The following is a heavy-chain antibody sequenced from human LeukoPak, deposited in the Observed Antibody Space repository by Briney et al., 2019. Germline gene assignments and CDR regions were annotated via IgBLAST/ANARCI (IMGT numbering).Heavy chain of an antibody. Sequence: PGGSLRLSYAASGFTVSSNYMSWVRQAPGKGLEWVSVIYSGGRTHYADSVKGRFTISRDNSKNTLYLQMNSLRAEDTAVYYCASRQSGSSWFHGDFDYWGQGTLVTVSS. CDR1: GFTVSSNY. CDR2: IYSGGRT. CDR3: ASRQSGSSWFHGDFDY. J-gene: IGHJ4*02. V-gene: IGHV3-66*02. D-gene: IGHD6-13*01.